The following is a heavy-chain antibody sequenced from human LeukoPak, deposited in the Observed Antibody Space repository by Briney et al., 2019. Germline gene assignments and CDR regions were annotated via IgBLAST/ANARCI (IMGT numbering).Heavy chain of an antibody. J-gene: IGHJ5*02. V-gene: IGHV3-30*02. D-gene: IGHD3-10*01. CDR1: GFPFNAYN. CDR3: ARVATGSYDWFDP. CDR2: IRNDETAI. Sequence: GGSLRLSCAAPGFPFNAYNIHWIRQAPGRGLEWVSFIRNDETAIHYADFAKGRFTISRDNSKNTLYLQMNSLRAEDTAVYFCARVATGSYDWFDPWGQGTLVTVSS.